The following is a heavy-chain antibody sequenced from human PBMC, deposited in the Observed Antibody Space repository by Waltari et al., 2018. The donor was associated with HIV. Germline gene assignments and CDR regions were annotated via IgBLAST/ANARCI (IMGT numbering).Heavy chain of an antibody. J-gene: IGHJ5*02. D-gene: IGHD3-10*01. Sequence: QMQLVQSGPEVKKPGTSVTVSWKRSGLPLSNTVVQWVRQTRGHRLEWIGWIVVGTGKINYAQKFQKRVTITRDMSTGTAYMVLNSLIIDDTAVYYCAAGTHYYDRWGQGTPVTVSS. CDR3: AAGTHYYDR. CDR1: GLPLSNTV. V-gene: IGHV1-58*01. CDR2: IVVGTGKI.